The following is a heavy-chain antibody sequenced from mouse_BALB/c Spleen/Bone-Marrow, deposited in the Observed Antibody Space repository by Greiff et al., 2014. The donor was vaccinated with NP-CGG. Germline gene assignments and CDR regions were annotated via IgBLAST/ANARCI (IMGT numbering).Heavy chain of an antibody. CDR1: GFTFSNYW. J-gene: IGHJ3*01. CDR3: TTGFAY. V-gene: IGHV6-6*02. Sequence: EVKLVESGGGLVQPGGPMKLSCVASGFTFSNYWMNWVRQSPEKGLEWVAEIRLKSNNYATHYAESVKGRFTISRDDSKSSVYLQMNNLRAEDTGIYYCTTGFAYWGQGTLVTVSA. CDR2: IRLKSNNYAT.